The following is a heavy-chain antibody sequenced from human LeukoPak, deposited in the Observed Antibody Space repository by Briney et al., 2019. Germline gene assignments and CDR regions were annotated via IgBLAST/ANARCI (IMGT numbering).Heavy chain of an antibody. CDR1: GYTFTSYG. CDR3: ARDPGGYYDSSGVDY. V-gene: IGHV1-18*01. Sequence: PVASVKVSCKASGYTFTSYGISWVRQAPGQGLEWMGWISAYNGNTNYAQKLQGRVTMTTDTSTSAAYMELRSLRSDDTAVYYCARDPGGYYDSSGVDYWGQGTLVTVSS. CDR2: ISAYNGNT. J-gene: IGHJ4*02. D-gene: IGHD3-22*01.